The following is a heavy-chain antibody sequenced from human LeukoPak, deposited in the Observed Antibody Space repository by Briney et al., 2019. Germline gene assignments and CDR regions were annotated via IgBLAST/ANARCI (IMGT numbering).Heavy chain of an antibody. D-gene: IGHD1-26*01. CDR1: GGSISSYY. CDR3: AREHPREWELLYFDY. V-gene: IGHV4-59*12. Sequence: SETLSLTCTVSGGSISSYYWSWIRQPPGKGLEWIGYIYYSGSTNYNPSLKSRVTISVDTSKNQFSLKLSSVTAADTAVYYCAREHPREWELLYFDYWGQGTLVTVSS. CDR2: IYYSGST. J-gene: IGHJ4*02.